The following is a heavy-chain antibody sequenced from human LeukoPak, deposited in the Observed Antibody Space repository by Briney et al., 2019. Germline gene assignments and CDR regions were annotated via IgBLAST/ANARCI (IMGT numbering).Heavy chain of an antibody. CDR1: GFTFSSSG. V-gene: IGHV3-30*19. D-gene: IGHD2-2*01. CDR3: ARAAEASCSGTSCYRYFHH. Sequence: PGTSLRLSCVASGFTFSSSGMHWVRQAPGLGLEWVAVIASDGRTTYYADSVSGRFTISRDNSNNALSLQMNSLSADDTAVYYCARAAEASCSGTSCYRYFHHWGQGTLVIVSS. CDR2: IASDGRTT. J-gene: IGHJ1*01.